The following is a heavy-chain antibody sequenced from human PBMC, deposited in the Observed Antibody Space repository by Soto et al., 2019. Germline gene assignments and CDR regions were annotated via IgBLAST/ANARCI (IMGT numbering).Heavy chain of an antibody. J-gene: IGHJ4*02. Sequence: ASVKVSCKASGYTFTSYGISWVRQAPGQGLEWMGWISAYNGKKKNAKKLQGRVNMKKDASTSTAYMELRSLSSDDTAVYYCARATESTVTTGIDYWGQGTLVTVSS. CDR1: GYTFTSYG. CDR2: ISAYNGKK. CDR3: ARATESTVTTGIDY. D-gene: IGHD4-17*01. V-gene: IGHV1-18*01.